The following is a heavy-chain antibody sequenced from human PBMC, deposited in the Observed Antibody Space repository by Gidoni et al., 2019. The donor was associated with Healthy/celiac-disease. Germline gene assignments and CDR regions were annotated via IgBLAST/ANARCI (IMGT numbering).Heavy chain of an antibody. CDR1: GFTFSRYW. CDR3: ASGTPGYYDSSGYYPYWYFDL. Sequence: EVQLVESGGGLVQPGGSLRLSCAASGFTFSRYWMSWVRQAPGKGLEWVANIKQDGSEKYYVDSVKGRFTISRDNAKNSLYLQMNSLRAEDTAVYYCASGTPGYYDSSGYYPYWYFDLWGRGTLVTVSS. V-gene: IGHV3-7*03. CDR2: IKQDGSEK. J-gene: IGHJ2*01. D-gene: IGHD3-22*01.